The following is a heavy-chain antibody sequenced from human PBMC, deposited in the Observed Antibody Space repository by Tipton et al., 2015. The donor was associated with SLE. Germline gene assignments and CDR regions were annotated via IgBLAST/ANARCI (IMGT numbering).Heavy chain of an antibody. CDR3: ARGLSGYSSSWFCYYYGMDV. Sequence: TLSLTCAVYGGSFSGYYWSWIRQPPGKGLEWIGEINRSGSTNYNPSLKSRVTISLDTSKNQFSLRLSSVTAADTAVYYCARGLSGYSSSWFCYYYGMDVWGQGTTVTVSS. V-gene: IGHV4-34*01. J-gene: IGHJ6*02. D-gene: IGHD6-13*01. CDR2: INRSGST. CDR1: GGSFSGYY.